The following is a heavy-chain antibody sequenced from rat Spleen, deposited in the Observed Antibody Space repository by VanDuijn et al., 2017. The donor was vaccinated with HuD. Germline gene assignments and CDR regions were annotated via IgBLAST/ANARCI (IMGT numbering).Heavy chain of an antibody. V-gene: IGHV5S13*01. CDR2: ITAGGGNT. CDR3: ARHGYGYGNYFDY. J-gene: IGHJ2*01. Sequence: EVQMVESGGGLVQPGRSLKLSCAASGFTFSDYGMAWVRQAPTKGLEWIASITAGGGNTYHRDSVKGRFTISRDNAKNTQYLQMDSLRSEDTATYYCARHGYGYGNYFDYWGQGVMVTVSS. D-gene: IGHD1-7*01. CDR1: GFTFSDYG.